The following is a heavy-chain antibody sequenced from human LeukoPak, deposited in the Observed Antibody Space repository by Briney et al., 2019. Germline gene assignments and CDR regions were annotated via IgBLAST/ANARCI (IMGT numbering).Heavy chain of an antibody. CDR2: ISAYNGNT. Sequence: ASVKVSCKASGYTFTSHGISWVRQAPGQGLEWMGWISAYNGNTNYAQKLQGRVTMTTDTSTSTAYMELRSLRSDATAVYYCARYSSGWYHFDSWGQGTLVTVSS. D-gene: IGHD6-19*01. J-gene: IGHJ4*02. V-gene: IGHV1-18*01. CDR3: ARYSSGWYHFDS. CDR1: GYTFTSHG.